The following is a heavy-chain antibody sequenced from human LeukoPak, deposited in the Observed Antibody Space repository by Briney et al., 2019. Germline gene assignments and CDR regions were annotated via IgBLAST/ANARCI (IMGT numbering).Heavy chain of an antibody. J-gene: IGHJ4*02. CDR1: GFTFSSYG. CDR2: IRYDGSNK. CDR3: AKDGESTTITIFTTPELDY. V-gene: IGHV3-30*02. Sequence: GGSLRLSCAASGFTFSSYGMHWVRQAPGKGLEWVAFIRYDGSNKYYADSVKGRFTISRDNSKNTLYLQMNSLRAEDTAVYYCAKDGESTTITIFTTPELDYWGQGTLVTVSS. D-gene: IGHD3-9*01.